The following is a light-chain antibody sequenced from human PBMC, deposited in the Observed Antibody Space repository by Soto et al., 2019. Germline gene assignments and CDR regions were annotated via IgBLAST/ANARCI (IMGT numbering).Light chain of an antibody. CDR1: QSISSY. Sequence: DIQMTQSPSSLSASVRDRININCRASQSISSYLNWYQQKPGKAPKLLIYAASSLQSGVPSRFSGSGSGTDFTLTISSLQPEDFATYYCQQSYSTPQTFGQGTKVDIK. J-gene: IGKJ1*01. V-gene: IGKV1-39*01. CDR3: QQSYSTPQT. CDR2: AAS.